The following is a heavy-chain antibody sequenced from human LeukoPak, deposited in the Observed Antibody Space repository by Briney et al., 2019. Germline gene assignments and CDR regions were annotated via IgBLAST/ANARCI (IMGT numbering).Heavy chain of an antibody. J-gene: IGHJ4*02. CDR1: GFTFSSYA. D-gene: IGHD6-6*01. CDR3: ARDSLASSSYLDY. CDR2: IWYDGSHK. V-gene: IGHV3-33*01. Sequence: PGGSLRLSCAASGFTFSSYAMHWVRQAPGKGLEWVAVIWYDGSHKYYADSVKGRFTLSRDNPENTLYLQMNSLRAEDTAVYYCARDSLASSSYLDYWGQGTLVTVSS.